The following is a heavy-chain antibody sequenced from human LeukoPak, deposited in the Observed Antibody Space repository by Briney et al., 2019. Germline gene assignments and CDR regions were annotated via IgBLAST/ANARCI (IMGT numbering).Heavy chain of an antibody. V-gene: IGHV3-7*05. CDR3: ARDQDGFGL. Sequence: GGSLRLSCAASGFTFTNFWMSWVRQAPGRGLEWVANIKQDGSQKYYVASVRGRFTISRDNAQNSLYLQMNSLRPEDTSVYYCARDQDGFGLWGQGTMVTVS. J-gene: IGHJ3*01. CDR1: GFTFTNFW. CDR2: IKQDGSQK.